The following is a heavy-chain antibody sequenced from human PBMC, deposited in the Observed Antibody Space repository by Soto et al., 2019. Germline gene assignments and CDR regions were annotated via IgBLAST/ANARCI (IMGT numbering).Heavy chain of an antibody. CDR2: ISSSSDYI. Sequence: GGSLRLSCAASGFTFGSYSLHWVRQAPGKGLDWVSSISSSSDYIYYADSVKGRFTISRDNAKNSVYLQVKSLRVDDTGVYYCAIGPLYSGGFDSWGRETLVTVSS. V-gene: IGHV3-21*01. CDR1: GFTFGSYS. J-gene: IGHJ5*01. D-gene: IGHD1-26*01. CDR3: AIGPLYSGGFDS.